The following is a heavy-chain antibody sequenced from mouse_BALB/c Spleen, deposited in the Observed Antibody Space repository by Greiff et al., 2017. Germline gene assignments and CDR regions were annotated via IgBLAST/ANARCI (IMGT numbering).Heavy chain of an antibody. J-gene: IGHJ4*01. CDR2: IDPETGGT. V-gene: IGHV1-15*01. D-gene: IGHD2-3*01. CDR3: TPYLCYDGYLYYAMDY. CDR1: GYTFTDYE. Sequence: QVQLKQSGAELVRPGASVTLSCKASGYTFTDYEMHWVKQTPVHGLEWIGAIDPETGGTAYNQKFKGKATLTADKSSSTAYMELRSLTSEDSAVYYCTPYLCYDGYLYYAMDYWGQGTSVTVSS.